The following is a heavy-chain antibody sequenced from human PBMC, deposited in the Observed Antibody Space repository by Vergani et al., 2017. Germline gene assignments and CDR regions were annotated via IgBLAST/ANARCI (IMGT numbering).Heavy chain of an antibody. CDR1: GYTFTGYH. CDR2: INPNSGGT. V-gene: IGHV1-2*02. CDR3: ARDXVWFGESPYGVDV. J-gene: IGHJ6*02. Sequence: QVQLVQSGAEVKKPGASVQVSCKASGYTFTGYHIHWVRQAPGQGLEWMGWINPNSGGTNYAQKFQGRVTMTRDTSIRTAYMDLSRLRSDDTAVYYCARDXVWFGESPYGVDVWGQGTTVTVSS. D-gene: IGHD3-10*01.